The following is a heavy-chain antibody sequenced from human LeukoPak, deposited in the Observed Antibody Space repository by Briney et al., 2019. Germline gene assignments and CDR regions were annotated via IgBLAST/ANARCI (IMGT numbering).Heavy chain of an antibody. CDR1: GFTFDDYG. Sequence: PGGSLRLSWAASGFTFDDYGMSWVRQAPGRGLEWVSRINWNGGSRGYADSVKGRFTIARDNATKSLYLQMNSLRAEGTALYYCARGPPYGDNLSCFDPWGQGTLVTVSS. J-gene: IGHJ5*02. D-gene: IGHD4-17*01. CDR3: ARGPPYGDNLSCFDP. V-gene: IGHV3-20*04. CDR2: INWNGGSR.